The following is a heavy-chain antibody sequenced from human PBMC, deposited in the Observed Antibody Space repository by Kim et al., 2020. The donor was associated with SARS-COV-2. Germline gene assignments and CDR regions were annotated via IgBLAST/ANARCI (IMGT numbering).Heavy chain of an antibody. CDR1: GGSISSYY. J-gene: IGHJ4*02. Sequence: SETLSLTCTVSGGSISSYYWSWIRQPPGKGLEWIGYIYYSGSTNYNPSLKSRVTISVDTSKNQFSLKLSSVTAADTAVYYCARDSGTYYDILTGYSHFDYWGQGTLVTVSS. CDR3: ARDSGTYYDILTGYSHFDY. V-gene: IGHV4-59*13. CDR2: IYYSGST. D-gene: IGHD3-9*01.